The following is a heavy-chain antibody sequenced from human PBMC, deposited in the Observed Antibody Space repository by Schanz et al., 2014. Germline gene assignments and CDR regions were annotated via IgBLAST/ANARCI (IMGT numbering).Heavy chain of an antibody. D-gene: IGHD3-3*01. CDR1: GYTFTSYG. CDR3: ARDRRFFDRDDLYYFDS. V-gene: IGHV1-18*01. Sequence: QVQLVQSGAEVKKPGASVKVSCKASGYTFTSYGISWVRQAPGQGLEWMGWFSAYNGNTKYPQKLQGRVTMTTDTSTSTAYMELRSLRSDDTAVYYCARDRRFFDRDDLYYFDSWGQGTLVTVSS. CDR2: FSAYNGNT. J-gene: IGHJ4*02.